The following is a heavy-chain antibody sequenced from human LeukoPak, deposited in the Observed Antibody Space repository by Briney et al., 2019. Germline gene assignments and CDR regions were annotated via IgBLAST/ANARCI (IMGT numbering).Heavy chain of an antibody. V-gene: IGHV3-23*01. J-gene: IGHJ4*02. CDR2: ITASGGST. D-gene: IGHD1-1*01. CDR3: ANLVLFSRTTGHLNY. Sequence: GGSLRLSSAGSGFSFSAYAMSWLRQAPGKGLEWVSTITASGGSTYYADSVKGRFTISRDNSKNTLYLQINSLRAEDTALYYCANLVLFSRTTGHLNYWGQGTLVTVSS. CDR1: GFSFSAYA.